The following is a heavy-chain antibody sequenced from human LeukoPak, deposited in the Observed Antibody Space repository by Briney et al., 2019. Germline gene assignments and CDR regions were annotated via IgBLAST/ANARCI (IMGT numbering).Heavy chain of an antibody. V-gene: IGHV1-2*02. CDR2: INPNSGGT. CDR1: GYTFTGYY. CDR3: ARDRGIQLWERYYYYYMDV. D-gene: IGHD5-18*01. Sequence: GASVKVSCKASGYTFTGYYMHWVRQAPGQGLEWMGWINPNSGGTNYALKFQGRVTMTRDTSISTAYMELSRLRSDDTAVYYCARDRGIQLWERYYYYYMDVWGKGTTVTVSS. J-gene: IGHJ6*03.